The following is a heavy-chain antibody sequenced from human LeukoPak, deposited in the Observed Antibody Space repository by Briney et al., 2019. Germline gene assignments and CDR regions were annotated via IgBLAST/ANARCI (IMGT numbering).Heavy chain of an antibody. Sequence: ASVKVSCKASGYTFTDYYVHWVRQAPGQGLEWMGWINPHGGGTNYAQKFQGRVTMTRDTSTSTVYMELSSLRSEDTAVYYCARGGVVPAAPGDWGQGTLVTVSS. D-gene: IGHD2-2*01. V-gene: IGHV1-2*02. CDR3: ARGGVVPAAPGD. CDR2: INPHGGGT. J-gene: IGHJ4*02. CDR1: GYTFTDYY.